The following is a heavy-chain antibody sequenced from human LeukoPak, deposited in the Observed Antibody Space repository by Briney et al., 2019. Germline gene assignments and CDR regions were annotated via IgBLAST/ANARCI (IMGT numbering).Heavy chain of an antibody. D-gene: IGHD4-23*01. J-gene: IGHJ4*02. Sequence: GGSLRLSCAASGFTFSSYGMSWVRQAPGKGLEWISYISSSGTTTYYADSVKGRFTISRDNAKNSLSLQMNGLRADDTAVYYCARDFGSGRRWFDYWGRGTLVTVSS. V-gene: IGHV3-48*01. CDR3: ARDFGSGRRWFDY. CDR2: ISSSGTTT. CDR1: GFTFSSYG.